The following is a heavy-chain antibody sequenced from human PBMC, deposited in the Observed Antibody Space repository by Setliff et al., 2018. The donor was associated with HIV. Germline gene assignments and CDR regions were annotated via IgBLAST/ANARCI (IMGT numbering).Heavy chain of an antibody. V-gene: IGHV4-59*02. CDR1: SGSVNNYW. CDR2: IYYSGST. Sequence: SETLSLTCNVSSGSVNNYWWTWIRQPPGKGLEWIGYIYYSGSTYYNPSLTSRVTISVDTSKNHFSLKLTTVTAADTAVYYCARAEMATIVAFDIWGQGTMVTVSS. D-gene: IGHD5-12*01. J-gene: IGHJ3*02. CDR3: ARAEMATIVAFDI.